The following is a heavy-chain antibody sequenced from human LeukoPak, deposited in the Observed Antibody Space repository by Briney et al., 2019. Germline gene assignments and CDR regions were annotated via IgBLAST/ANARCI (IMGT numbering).Heavy chain of an antibody. CDR3: ARADMVQGLSHPHFDY. Sequence: SETLSLTCTVSGGSISSSSDWWGWIRQPPGKGLEWIGSIYYSGSTYYNPSLKSRITISVDTSKNQFSLKLSSVTAADTAVYYCARADMVQGLSHPHFDYWGQGTLVTVSS. CDR2: IYYSGST. J-gene: IGHJ4*02. V-gene: IGHV4-39*07. CDR1: GGSISSSSDW. D-gene: IGHD3-10*01.